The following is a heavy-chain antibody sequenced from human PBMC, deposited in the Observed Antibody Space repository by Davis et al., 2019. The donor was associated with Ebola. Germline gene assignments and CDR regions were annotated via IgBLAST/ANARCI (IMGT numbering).Heavy chain of an antibody. J-gene: IGHJ6*02. D-gene: IGHD4-17*01. V-gene: IGHV3-11*01. CDR1: GFTFSDYY. CDR2: ISSSGSTI. Sequence: PGGSLRLSCAASGFTFSDYYMSWIRQAPGKGLEWVSYISSSGSTIYYADSVKGRFTISRDNAKNSLYLQMNSLRAEDTAVYYCASRDPMTTVKGDYYYYGMDVWGQGTTVTVSS. CDR3: ASRDPMTTVKGDYYYYGMDV.